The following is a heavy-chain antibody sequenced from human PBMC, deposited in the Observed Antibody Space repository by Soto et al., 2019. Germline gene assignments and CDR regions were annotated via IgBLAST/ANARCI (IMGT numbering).Heavy chain of an antibody. CDR2: IYYSGST. CDR1: GGSISSGGYY. CDR3: ARDWGQSPAWFWFDP. Sequence: PSETLSLTCTVSGGSISSGGYYWSWIRQHPGKGLEWIGHIYYSGSTYYNPSLKSRVTISVDTSKNQFSLKLSSVTAADTAVYYCARDWGQSPAWFWFDPSGQGTRVTVSS. J-gene: IGHJ5*02. V-gene: IGHV4-31*03. D-gene: IGHD3-16*01.